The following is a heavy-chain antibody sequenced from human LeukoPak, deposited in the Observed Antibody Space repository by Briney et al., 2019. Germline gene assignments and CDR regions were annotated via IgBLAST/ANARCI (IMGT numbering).Heavy chain of an antibody. CDR1: GLTFNSYW. J-gene: IGHJ4*02. D-gene: IGHD1-26*01. V-gene: IGHV3-74*01. CDR2: ITSDGSST. Sequence: GGSLRLSCAASGLTFNSYWMHWVRQAPGKGLVWVSLITSDGSSTTYADSVKGRFTISRDNAKNTLYLQMNSLRAEDTAVYYCASDGHRGSDFDYWGQGTLVTVSS. CDR3: ASDGHRGSDFDY.